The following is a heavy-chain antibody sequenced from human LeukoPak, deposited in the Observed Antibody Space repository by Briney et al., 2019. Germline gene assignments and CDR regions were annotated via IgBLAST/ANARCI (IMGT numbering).Heavy chain of an antibody. CDR3: VRLFGGVTTFDY. CDR1: GFTFSTYS. V-gene: IGHV3-7*01. CDR2: VNQDGSAE. J-gene: IGHJ4*02. D-gene: IGHD4-17*01. Sequence: GGALRLSCAASGFTFSTYSLSWVRQAPGKGLDWVASVNQDGSAEYYVDSVRGRFTISRDNAKNSLYLQVNSLRVDDTAVYYCVRLFGGVTTFDYWGQGTLVTVSS.